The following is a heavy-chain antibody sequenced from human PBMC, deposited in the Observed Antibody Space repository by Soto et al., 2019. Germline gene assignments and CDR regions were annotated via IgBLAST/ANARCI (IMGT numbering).Heavy chain of an antibody. CDR1: GFTFSTNA. J-gene: IGHJ6*02. CDR2: IGGSGGST. D-gene: IGHD5-18*01. V-gene: IGHV3-23*01. Sequence: EVQLLASGGGLVQPGGSLRLSCAASGFTFSTNAMSWVRQAPGKGLEWVSAIGGSGGSTYYADSVKGRFTISGDKSKNTLYLQMNSLRAEDTAVYYCAKGTAMGSYYYYYGMDVWGQGTTATVSS. CDR3: AKGTAMGSYYYYYGMDV.